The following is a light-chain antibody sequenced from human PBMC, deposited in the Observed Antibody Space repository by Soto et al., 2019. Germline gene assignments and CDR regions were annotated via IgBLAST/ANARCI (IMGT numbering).Light chain of an antibody. V-gene: IGKV3-15*01. CDR1: QSVSRY. CDR3: QQYNIWWA. Sequence: EIVLTQSPDTLSLSPGESATLSCRASQSVSRYLAWYQQKPGQTPRLLIYAASTRATGIPARFSGSGSGTEFTLTISSLQSEDFAVYYCQQYNIWWAFGQGTKVEIK. J-gene: IGKJ1*01. CDR2: AAS.